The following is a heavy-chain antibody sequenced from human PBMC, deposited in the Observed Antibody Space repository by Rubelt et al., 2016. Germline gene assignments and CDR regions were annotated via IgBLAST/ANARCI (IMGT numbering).Heavy chain of an antibody. CDR3: ASIAARPAFFDY. V-gene: IGHV3-7*01. CDR1: GFTVTNKY. D-gene: IGHD6-6*01. J-gene: IGHJ4*02. CDR2: IKQDGSEK. Sequence: GQLVESGGGLVQPGGSLRLSCAASGFTVTNKYMGWARRAPGKGPEWVANIKQDGSEKYYVDSVKGRFTISRDNAKNSLYLHMNSLRAEDTAVYYCASIAARPAFFDYWGQGALVTVSS.